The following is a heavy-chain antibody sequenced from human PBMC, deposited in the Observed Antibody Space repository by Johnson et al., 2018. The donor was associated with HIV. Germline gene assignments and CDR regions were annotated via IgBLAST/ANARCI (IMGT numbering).Heavy chain of an antibody. CDR2: ISYDGSNK. CDR1: GFTFSSYG. J-gene: IGHJ3*01. Sequence: QVQLVESGGGLVQPGGSLRLSCAASGFTFSSYGMHWVRQTPGKGLEWVAVISYDGSNKYYADSVKGRFTISRDNSKNTLYLQMNSPSPEDTGVYHCARDRHGSGRPNAFDLWGRGTKVTVSA. V-gene: IGHV3-30*19. CDR3: ARDRHGSGRPNAFDL. D-gene: IGHD3-10*01.